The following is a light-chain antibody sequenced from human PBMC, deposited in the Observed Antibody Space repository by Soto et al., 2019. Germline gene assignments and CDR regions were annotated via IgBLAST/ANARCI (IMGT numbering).Light chain of an antibody. Sequence: EIAWTQSPATLSLSPGERATLSCRASQSVSRYLAWYQQNSGQAPRLLIYDASNRATGIPARFSGSGSGTDFTLTISSLEPEDFAVYYCQQRGNWPSFGGGTKVAIK. CDR3: QQRGNWPS. V-gene: IGKV3-11*01. J-gene: IGKJ4*01. CDR2: DAS. CDR1: QSVSRY.